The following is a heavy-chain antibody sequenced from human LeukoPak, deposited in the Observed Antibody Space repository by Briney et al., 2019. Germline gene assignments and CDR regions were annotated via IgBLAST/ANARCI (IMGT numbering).Heavy chain of an antibody. J-gene: IGHJ4*02. CDR3: ARGGDYYGSGSYDY. CDR1: GYTFTSYD. V-gene: IGHV1-8*01. CDR2: MNPNTANT. D-gene: IGHD3-10*01. Sequence: ASVKVSCKASGYTFTSYDTNWVRQAPGQGLEWMGWMNPNTANTGYAQKFQGRVTMTRNTSISTAYMELSSLRSEDTAVYYCARGGDYYGSGSYDYWGQGTLVTVSS.